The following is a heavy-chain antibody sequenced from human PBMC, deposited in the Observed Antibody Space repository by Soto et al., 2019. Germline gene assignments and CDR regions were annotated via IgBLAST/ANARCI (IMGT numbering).Heavy chain of an antibody. CDR3: TSMNDRDDFDI. J-gene: IGHJ3*02. CDR2: IKNKLDGGTA. Sequence: EVQLVESGGGLVKPGGSVRLSCAASGFIFRNAWMSWVRQVPGKGLEWVGRIKNKLDGGTADYAAAVNGRITISRDDSQSTLYLQMNSLNIEDTALYYCTSMNDRDDFDIWGQGTVVTVSS. CDR1: GFIFRNAW. V-gene: IGHV3-15*05. D-gene: IGHD1-1*01.